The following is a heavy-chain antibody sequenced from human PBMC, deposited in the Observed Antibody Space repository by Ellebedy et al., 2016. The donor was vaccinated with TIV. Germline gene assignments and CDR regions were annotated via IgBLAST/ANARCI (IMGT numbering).Heavy chain of an antibody. J-gene: IGHJ5*02. CDR3: ARDHGYGSGSYYWFNP. CDR1: GYTFTGYY. Sequence: ASVKVSCXASGYTFTGYYMHWVRQAPGQGLEWMGWINPNSGGTNYAQKFQGRVTMTRDTSISTAYMELSRLRSDDTAVYYCARDHGYGSGSYYWFNPWGQGTLVTVSS. V-gene: IGHV1-2*02. CDR2: INPNSGGT. D-gene: IGHD3-10*01.